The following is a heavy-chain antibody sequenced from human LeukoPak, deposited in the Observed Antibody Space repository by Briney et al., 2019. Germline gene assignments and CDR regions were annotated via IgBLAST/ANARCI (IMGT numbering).Heavy chain of an antibody. V-gene: IGHV3-66*02. CDR2: IYSGGST. Sequence: PGGSLRLSCAASGFTVSSNYMSWVRQAPGKGLEWVSVIYSGGSTYYADSVKGRFTISRDNSKNTLYLQMNSLRADDTAVYYCVRARYGSGSYSPDYWGQGTLVTVSS. J-gene: IGHJ4*02. D-gene: IGHD3-10*01. CDR1: GFTVSSNY. CDR3: VRARYGSGSYSPDY.